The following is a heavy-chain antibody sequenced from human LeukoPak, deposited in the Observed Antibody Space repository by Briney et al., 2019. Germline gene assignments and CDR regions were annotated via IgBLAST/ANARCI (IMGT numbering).Heavy chain of an antibody. D-gene: IGHD3-10*01. CDR2: INDSGGNT. CDR1: GFTFSSYA. J-gene: IGHJ4*02. Sequence: GGSLRLSCAASGFTFSSYAVSWVRQAPGKGLEWVSLINDSGGNTYYADSVKGRFTVSRDNSKNTLFLQMNSLRAEDTAVYYCARGRGITMVRGVLFDYWGQGTLVTVSS. V-gene: IGHV3-23*01. CDR3: ARGRGITMVRGVLFDY.